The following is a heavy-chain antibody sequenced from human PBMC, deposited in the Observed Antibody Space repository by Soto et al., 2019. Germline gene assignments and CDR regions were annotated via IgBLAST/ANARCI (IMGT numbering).Heavy chain of an antibody. D-gene: IGHD2-15*01. J-gene: IGHJ6*02. CDR2: TYYRSKWYN. Sequence: SPTLSLTCAISGDSVSSNSAAWNWIRQSPSRGLEWLGRTYYRSKWYNDYAVSVKSRITINPDTSKNQFSLQLNSVTPEDTAVYYCARDRGGGSCYPACYYYGMDVWGQGTTVTVSS. CDR1: GDSVSSNSAA. V-gene: IGHV6-1*01. CDR3: ARDRGGGSCYPACYYYGMDV.